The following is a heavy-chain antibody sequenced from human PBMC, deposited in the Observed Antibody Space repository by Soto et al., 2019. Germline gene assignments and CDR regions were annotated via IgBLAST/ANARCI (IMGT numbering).Heavy chain of an antibody. V-gene: IGHV3-23*01. CDR1: GFTFSSYA. CDR3: AKDFTQHDYSTLYFDY. D-gene: IGHD4-17*01. CDR2: ISGSGGST. J-gene: IGHJ4*02. Sequence: GGSLRLSCAASGFTFSSYAMSWVRQAPGKGLEWVSAISGSGGSTYYADSVKGRFTISRDNSKNTLYLQMNSLRAEDTAVYYCAKDFTQHDYSTLYFDYWGQGTLVTVSS.